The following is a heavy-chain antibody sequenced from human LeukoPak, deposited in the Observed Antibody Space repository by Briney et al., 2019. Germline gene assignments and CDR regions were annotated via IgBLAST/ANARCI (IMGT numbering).Heavy chain of an antibody. Sequence: SETLSLTCTVSGGSISSYYWSWIRQPPGKGLEWIGYIYYSGSTNYNPSLKSRVTISVDTSKNQFSLKLSSVTAADTAVYYCARAHRYSSSWYSSAEYFQHWGQGTLVTVSS. V-gene: IGHV4-59*01. J-gene: IGHJ1*01. D-gene: IGHD6-13*01. CDR1: GGSISSYY. CDR2: IYYSGST. CDR3: ARAHRYSSSWYSSAEYFQH.